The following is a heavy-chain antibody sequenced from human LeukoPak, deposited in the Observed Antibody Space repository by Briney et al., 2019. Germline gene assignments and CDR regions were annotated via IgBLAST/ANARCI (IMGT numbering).Heavy chain of an antibody. Sequence: GRSLRLSCAASGFTFSSNGMHWVRQPPGKGLEWVAFTRSDGNDKDYADSVKGRFTISRDNSKNILYLQMNSLRPEDTAVYYCTGDFDYWGQGTLVTVSS. CDR1: GFTFSSNG. CDR2: TRSDGNDK. CDR3: TGDFDY. V-gene: IGHV3-30*02. J-gene: IGHJ4*02.